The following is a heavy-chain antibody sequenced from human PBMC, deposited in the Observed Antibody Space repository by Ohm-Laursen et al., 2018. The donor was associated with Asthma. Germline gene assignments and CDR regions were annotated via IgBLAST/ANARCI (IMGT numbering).Heavy chain of an antibody. CDR2: VSIDGSKE. J-gene: IGHJ4*02. V-gene: IGHV3-30*18. Sequence: SLRLSCTAFGFSLSTYGMHWVRQAPGKGLEWLAGVSIDGSKEFYVDSVMGRFTVSRDNAKNTMYLQMNSLRGEDTAVYFCTKETLPKSASYATYFDLWGPGTLVSVSS. D-gene: IGHD5-12*01. CDR1: GFSLSTYG. CDR3: TKETLPKSASYATYFDL.